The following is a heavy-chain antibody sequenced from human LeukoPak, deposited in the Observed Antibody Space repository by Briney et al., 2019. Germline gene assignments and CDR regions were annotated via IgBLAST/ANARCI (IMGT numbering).Heavy chain of an antibody. CDR2: IIPILGIA. J-gene: IGHJ6*02. V-gene: IGHV1-69*04. CDR3: ARGGTTVVTHYYYYYGMDV. Sequence: GASVEVSCKASGGTFSSYAISWVRQAPGQGLEWMGRIIPILGIANYAQKFQGRVTITADKSTSTAYMELSSLRSEDTAVYYCARGGTTVVTHYYYYYGMDVWGQGTTVTVSS. D-gene: IGHD4-23*01. CDR1: GGTFSSYA.